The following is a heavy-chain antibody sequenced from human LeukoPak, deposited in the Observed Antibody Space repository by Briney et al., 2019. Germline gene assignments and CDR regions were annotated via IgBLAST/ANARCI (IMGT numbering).Heavy chain of an antibody. J-gene: IGHJ6*03. D-gene: IGHD1-14*01. CDR1: GDTFNNYI. V-gene: IGHV1-69*05. Sequence: SVKVSCKASGDTFNNYIITWVRQAPGQGLEWMGGVMPLFNTPNYAQKFQGRITIITDASTHTSYMELRSLKSEDTAVYSCARVDRHHFYMDVWGKGTTVTVSS. CDR2: VMPLFNTP. CDR3: ARVDRHHFYMDV.